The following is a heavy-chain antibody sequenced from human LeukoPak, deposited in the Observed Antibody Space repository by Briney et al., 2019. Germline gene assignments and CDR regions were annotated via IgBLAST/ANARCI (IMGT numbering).Heavy chain of an antibody. CDR2: IYPGDSDT. V-gene: IGHV5-51*01. CDR3: WQGGSSSLRAFDI. J-gene: IGHJ3*02. Sequence: GESLKISCKGSGYRFTNSWIGWVRQMPGKGLEWMGIIYPGDSDTRYSPSFQGQVTISADKSINSAYLQWSSLKASDTAMYYCWQGGSSSLRAFDIWGQGTMVTVSS. D-gene: IGHD6-6*01. CDR1: GYRFTNSW.